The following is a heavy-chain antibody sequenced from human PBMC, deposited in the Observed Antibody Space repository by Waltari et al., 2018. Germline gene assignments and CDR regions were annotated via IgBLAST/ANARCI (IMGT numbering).Heavy chain of an antibody. V-gene: IGHV4-38-2*01. CDR2: IYHSGST. CDR1: GYSISSGYY. J-gene: IGHJ4*02. Sequence: QVQLQESGPGLVKPSETLSLTCAVSGYSISSGYYWGWIRQPPGKGLEWIGSIYHSGSTYYNPSLKSRVTMSVDTSKNQFSLKLSSVTAADTAVYYCARVAAAGAYYFDYWGQGTLVTVSS. D-gene: IGHD6-13*01. CDR3: ARVAAAGAYYFDY.